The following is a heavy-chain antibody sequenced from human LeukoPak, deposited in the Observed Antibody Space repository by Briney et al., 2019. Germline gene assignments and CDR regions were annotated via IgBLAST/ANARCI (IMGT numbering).Heavy chain of an antibody. CDR3: ARGRIGGWTDY. V-gene: IGHV3-74*01. CDR2: IKTDGRST. J-gene: IGHJ4*02. CDR1: GFTFSDYW. Sequence: GGSLRLSCAASGFTFSDYWMHRVRQAPGKGLVWVSRIKTDGRSTNYADSVKGRFTISRDNAKNTLYLQMNSLRAEDTAVYYCARGRIGGWTDYWGQGTLVTVSS. D-gene: IGHD6-19*01.